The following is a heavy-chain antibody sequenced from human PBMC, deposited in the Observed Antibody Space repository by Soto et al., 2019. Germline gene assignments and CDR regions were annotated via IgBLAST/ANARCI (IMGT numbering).Heavy chain of an antibody. CDR2: ISYDGSNK. V-gene: IGHV3-30-3*01. Sequence: QLGGSLRLSCAASGFTFSSYAMHWVRQAPGKGLEWVAVISYDGSNKYYADSVKGRFTISRDNSKNTLYLQMNSLRAEDTAVYYCARARYCTDGSCYFDCWGQGTLVTVSS. D-gene: IGHD2-8*01. CDR1: GFTFSSYA. CDR3: ARARYCTDGSCYFDC. J-gene: IGHJ4*02.